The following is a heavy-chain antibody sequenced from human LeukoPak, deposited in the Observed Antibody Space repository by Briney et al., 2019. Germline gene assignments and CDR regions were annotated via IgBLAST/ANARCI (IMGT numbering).Heavy chain of an antibody. CDR2: IYYSGST. Sequence: SETLSLTCTVSGGSISRSRYYWGWIRQPPGKGLEWIGSIYYSGSTYYNPSLKSRVAISVDTSKNQFSLKLSSVTAADTAVYYCARHGLSYYGSGSLDYWGQGTLVTVSS. CDR3: ARHGLSYYGSGSLDY. J-gene: IGHJ4*02. V-gene: IGHV4-39*01. D-gene: IGHD3-10*01. CDR1: GGSISRSRYY.